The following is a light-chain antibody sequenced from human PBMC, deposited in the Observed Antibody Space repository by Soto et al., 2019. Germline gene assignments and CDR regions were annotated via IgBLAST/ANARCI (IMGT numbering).Light chain of an antibody. CDR3: QQYGSSPST. CDR2: GAS. J-gene: IGKJ1*01. Sequence: EIVLTQSPGSLSLSPGERATLSCRASQTLSSGYLAWYQQKPGQAPRLLIYGASSRATGIPDRFSGSGSGTDFTLTISRLEPEDFAVYYCQQYGSSPSTFGQGTKVDIK. CDR1: QTLSSGY. V-gene: IGKV3-20*01.